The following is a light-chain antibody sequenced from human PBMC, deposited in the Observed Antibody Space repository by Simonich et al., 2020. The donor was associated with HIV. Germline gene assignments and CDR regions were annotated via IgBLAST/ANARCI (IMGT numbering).Light chain of an antibody. J-gene: IGKJ1*01. CDR3: QQYNKWPPWT. V-gene: IGKV3-15*01. CDR1: QRVSSK. CDR2: GAS. Sequence: EIVMPQSPASLSVSPGEKATLSCRASQRVSSKLAWYQQKPGQAPRLLIYGASTRATGIPARFSGSGSGTEFNLTISSMQSEDFAVYYCQQYNKWPPWTFGQGTKVEIK.